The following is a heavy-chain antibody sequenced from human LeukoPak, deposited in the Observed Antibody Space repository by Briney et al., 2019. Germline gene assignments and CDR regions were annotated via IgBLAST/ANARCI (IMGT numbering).Heavy chain of an antibody. D-gene: IGHD2-15*01. CDR3: ARDLVGYCSGGSCNEAGYFQH. J-gene: IGHJ1*01. Sequence: GASVKVSCKASGYTFTSYYMHWVRQAPGQGLEWMGIINPRGGSTSYAQKFQGRVTMTRDTSTSTVYMELSSLRSEDTAVYYCARDLVGYCSGGSCNEAGYFQHWGQGTLVTVSS. CDR1: GYTFTSYY. V-gene: IGHV1-46*01. CDR2: INPRGGST.